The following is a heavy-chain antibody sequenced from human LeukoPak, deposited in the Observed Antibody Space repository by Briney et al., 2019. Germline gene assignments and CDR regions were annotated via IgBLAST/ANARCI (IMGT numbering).Heavy chain of an antibody. V-gene: IGHV3-23*01. CDR3: AKDLGRYRNNYFDY. D-gene: IGHD1-26*01. J-gene: IGHJ4*02. CDR2: LSGSGGGT. CDR1: GFTFNSYA. Sequence: GGSLRLSCAASGFTFNSYAMSWVRQAPEKGLEWVATLSGSGGGTYYADSVKGRYTISRDDSKNTLYLQMNSLRAEDTAVYYCAKDLGRYRNNYFDYWGQGTLVTVS.